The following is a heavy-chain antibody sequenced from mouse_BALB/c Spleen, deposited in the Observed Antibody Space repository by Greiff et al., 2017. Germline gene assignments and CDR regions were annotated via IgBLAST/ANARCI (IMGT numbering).Heavy chain of an antibody. CDR2: VNPYNGGT. CDR1: GYTFTDYY. Sequence: VQLQQSGPELVKPGASVKMSCKASGYTFTDYYMDWVKQSHGESFEWIGRVNPYNGGTSYNQKFKGKATLTVDKSSSTAYMELNSLTSEDSAVYDGARGGSPYAMDYWGQGTSVTVSA. J-gene: IGHJ4*01. V-gene: IGHV1-19*01. CDR3: ARGGSPYAMDY.